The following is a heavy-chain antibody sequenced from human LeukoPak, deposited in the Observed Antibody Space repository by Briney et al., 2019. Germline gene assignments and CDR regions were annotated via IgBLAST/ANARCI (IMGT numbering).Heavy chain of an antibody. J-gene: IGHJ5*02. CDR3: ARGPHPGMTTVTSTWFDP. V-gene: IGHV4-39*07. D-gene: IGHD4-17*01. CDR1: GGSISSSSYY. CDR2: IYYSGST. Sequence: SETLSLTCTVSGGSISSSSYYWGWIRQPPGKGLEWIGSIYYSGSTYYNPSLKSRVTISVDTSKNQFSLKLSSVTAADTAVYYCARGPHPGMTTVTSTWFDPWGQGTLVTVSS.